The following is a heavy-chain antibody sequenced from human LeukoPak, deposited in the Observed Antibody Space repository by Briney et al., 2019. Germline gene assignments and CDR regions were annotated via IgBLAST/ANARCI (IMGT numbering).Heavy chain of an antibody. D-gene: IGHD1-26*01. J-gene: IGHJ4*02. CDR1: GFTVSSNY. V-gene: IGHV3-53*01. CDR3: ARGGEWELLIDY. Sequence: GGSLRLSCAASGFTVSSNYMSWVRQAPGKGLEWVSVIYSGGSTHYADSGKGRFTISRDDSKNTLYLQMNNLRAEDTAVYYCARGGEWELLIDYWGQGTLVTVSS. CDR2: IYSGGST.